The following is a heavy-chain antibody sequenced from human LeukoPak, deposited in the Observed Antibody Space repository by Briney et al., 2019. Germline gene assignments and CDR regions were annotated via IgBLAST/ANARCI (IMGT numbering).Heavy chain of an antibody. CDR3: AREIDTGRRAPLDY. CDR1: GYTFTAYY. CDR2: INPNSGGT. V-gene: IGHV1-2*02. Sequence: ASVKVSCKASGYTFTAYYIHWVRQAPRQRLERMGWINPNSGGTNYAQKFQGRVTMTRDTSISTAYMELSRLRYDDTAVYYCAREIDTGRRAPLDYWGQGTLVTVSS. J-gene: IGHJ4*02. D-gene: IGHD3-22*01.